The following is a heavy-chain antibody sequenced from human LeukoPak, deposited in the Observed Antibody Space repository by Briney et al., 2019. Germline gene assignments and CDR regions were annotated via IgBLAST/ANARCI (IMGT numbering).Heavy chain of an antibody. V-gene: IGHV4-39*02. D-gene: IGHD6-19*01. Sequence: PSETLSLTCTVSGGSISSSSYYWGWIRQPPGKGLEWIGSIYDGGSTYYNPSLKSRVTISVDTSKKQFSLKLSSVTAADTAVYYCARDHIAVAGGEGNAFDIWGQGTMVTVSS. J-gene: IGHJ3*02. CDR2: IYDGGST. CDR1: GGSISSSSYY. CDR3: ARDHIAVAGGEGNAFDI.